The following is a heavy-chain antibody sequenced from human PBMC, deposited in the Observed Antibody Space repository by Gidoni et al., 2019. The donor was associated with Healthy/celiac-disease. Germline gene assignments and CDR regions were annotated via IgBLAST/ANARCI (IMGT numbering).Heavy chain of an antibody. V-gene: IGHV3-15*01. D-gene: IGHD6-19*01. CDR2: IKSKTDGGTT. CDR1: GFTFSNAW. CDR3: TTDLSSGWEIDI. J-gene: IGHJ3*02. Sequence: EVQLVESVGGLVKPGGSLRLSCAASGFTFSNAWMSWVRQAPGKGLEWVGRIKSKTDGGTTDYAAPVKGRFTISRDDSKNTLYLQMNSLKTEDTAVYYCTTDLSSGWEIDIWGQGTMVTVSS.